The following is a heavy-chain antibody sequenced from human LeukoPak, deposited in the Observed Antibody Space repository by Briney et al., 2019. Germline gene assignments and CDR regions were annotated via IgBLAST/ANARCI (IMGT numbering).Heavy chain of an antibody. J-gene: IGHJ4*02. CDR1: GFSVNDNY. V-gene: IGHV3-53*01. D-gene: IGHD4-17*01. CDR2: MFPDGRT. CDR3: ARTNPVYGDYDY. Sequence: GGSLRLSCAVSGFSVNDNYMSWVRQAPGKGLQWVSVMFPDGRTYYADSVKGRFTISRDLARNTLLLQMNSLRADDTAVHYCARTNPVYGDYDYWGQGTLVTVSS.